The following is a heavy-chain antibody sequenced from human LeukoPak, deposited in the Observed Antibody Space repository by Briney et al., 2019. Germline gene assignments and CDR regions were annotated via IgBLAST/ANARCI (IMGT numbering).Heavy chain of an antibody. D-gene: IGHD2-2*01. Sequence: GGSLRLSCAASGFTFSSNAMSWVRQAPGKGLEWVSAISISGGSTYYADSVKGRFTISRDNSENTLYLQMNSLRAEDTAVYYCAKEGYCSSTSCYGYFDSWGQGTLVTVSS. CDR3: AKEGYCSSTSCYGYFDS. J-gene: IGHJ4*02. CDR2: ISISGGST. CDR1: GFTFSSNA. V-gene: IGHV3-23*01.